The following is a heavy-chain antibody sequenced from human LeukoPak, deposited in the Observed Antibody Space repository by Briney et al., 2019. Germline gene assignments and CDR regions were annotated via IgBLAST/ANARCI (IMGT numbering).Heavy chain of an antibody. CDR1: GYTFTSYG. J-gene: IGHJ4*02. Sequence: AAVTVSFKASGYTFTSYGISWLRQPPGQGLEWMGWISAYNGNTNYAQKLQGRVTMTTDTSTSTAYMELRSLRSDDTAVYYCARHYYDSSGYLRYWGQGTLVTVSS. V-gene: IGHV1-18*01. CDR2: ISAYNGNT. D-gene: IGHD3-22*01. CDR3: ARHYYDSSGYLRY.